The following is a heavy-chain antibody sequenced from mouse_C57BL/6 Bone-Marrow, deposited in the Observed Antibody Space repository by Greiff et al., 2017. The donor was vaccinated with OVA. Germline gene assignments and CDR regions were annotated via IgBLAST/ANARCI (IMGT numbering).Heavy chain of an antibody. CDR1: GYSFTGYY. D-gene: IGHD2-1*01. CDR2: INPSTGGT. CDR3: ARSDYGNYVGFAY. Sequence: EVQLQQSGPELVKPGASVKISCKASGYSFTGYYMNWVKQSPEKSLEWIGEINPSTGGTTYNQKFKAKATLTVDKSSSTAYMQLKSLTSEDSAVYYCARSDYGNYVGFAYWGQGTLVTVSA. V-gene: IGHV1-42*01. J-gene: IGHJ3*01.